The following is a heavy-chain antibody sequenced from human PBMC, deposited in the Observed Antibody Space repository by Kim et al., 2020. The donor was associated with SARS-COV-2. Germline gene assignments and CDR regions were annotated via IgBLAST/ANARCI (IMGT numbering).Heavy chain of an antibody. J-gene: IGHJ6*02. CDR2: IYYSGST. Sequence: SETLSLTCTVSGGSISSSSYYWGWIRQPPGKGLEWIGSIYYSGSTYYNPSLKSRVTISVDTSKNQFSLKLSSVTAADTAVYYCASVRYSYYYGMDVWGQGTTVTVSS. D-gene: IGHD3-9*01. CDR1: GGSISSSSYY. CDR3: ASVRYSYYYGMDV. V-gene: IGHV4-39*01.